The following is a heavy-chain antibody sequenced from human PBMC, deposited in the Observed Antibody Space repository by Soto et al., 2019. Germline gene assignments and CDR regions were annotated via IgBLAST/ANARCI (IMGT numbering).Heavy chain of an antibody. CDR2: ISNGRGTTL. Sequence: EVQLVESGGGLVQPGGSLRLSCAASGFTFSSYSMNWVRQAPGKGPEWVSYISNGRGTTLYYADSVKGRFTSSRDNAKKLVYLLMNCMRDEDTALNYCAKDNERGVYDYDFDSWGQGTLVTVSS. CDR3: AKDNERGVYDYDFDS. CDR1: GFTFSSYS. V-gene: IGHV3-48*02. D-gene: IGHD5-12*01. J-gene: IGHJ4*02.